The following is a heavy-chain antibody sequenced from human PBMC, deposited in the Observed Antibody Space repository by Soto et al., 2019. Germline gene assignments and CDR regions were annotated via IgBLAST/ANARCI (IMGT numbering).Heavy chain of an antibody. D-gene: IGHD6-19*01. CDR3: AKDTKDSSGWDRYYFDY. CDR2: ISGSGGST. J-gene: IGHJ4*02. V-gene: IGHV3-23*01. Sequence: GRSLRLSCAASGFTFSSYAMSWVRQAPGKGLEWVSAISGSGGSTYYADSVKGRFTISRDNSKNTLYLQMNSLRAEDTAVYYCAKDTKDSSGWDRYYFDYWGQGTLVTVSS. CDR1: GFTFSSYA.